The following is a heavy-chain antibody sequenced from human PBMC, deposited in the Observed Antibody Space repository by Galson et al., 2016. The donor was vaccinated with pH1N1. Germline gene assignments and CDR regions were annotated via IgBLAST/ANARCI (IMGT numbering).Heavy chain of an antibody. CDR3: ARAPSSVWGKYRDNFFDF. CDR2: LTAGGAIH. V-gene: IGHV3-23*01. D-gene: IGHD3-16*02. J-gene: IGHJ4*02. CDR1: GFFFSRFA. Sequence: SLRLSCAASGFFFSRFAMAWVRQAPGKGPECVSTLTAGGAIHYAADSVQGRFTASRDDSNSIFYLHMTDLTVDDTAVYYCARAPSSVWGKYRDNFFDFWGQGTVVRVAA.